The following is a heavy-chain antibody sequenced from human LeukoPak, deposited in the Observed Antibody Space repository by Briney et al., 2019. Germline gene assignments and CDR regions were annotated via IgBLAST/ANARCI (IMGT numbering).Heavy chain of an antibody. CDR2: ISGSGGST. CDR1: GFTFSSYA. D-gene: IGHD5-18*01. Sequence: GGSLSLSCAPSGFTFSSYAMTWVRQAPGKGLEWVSAISGSGGSTYYADSEKGRFTISRDNSKNTLYLQVNSLRAEDTAVYYCAKLCTRGYSECRPDYWGQGTLVTVSS. V-gene: IGHV3-23*01. J-gene: IGHJ4*02. CDR3: AKLCTRGYSECRPDY.